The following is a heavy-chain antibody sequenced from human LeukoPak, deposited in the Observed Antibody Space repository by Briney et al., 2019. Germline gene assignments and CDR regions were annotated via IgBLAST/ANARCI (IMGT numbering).Heavy chain of an antibody. J-gene: IGHJ4*02. V-gene: IGHV3-15*01. CDR1: GFTFSNAW. CDR3: TTDHPYDILTGPHIDY. CDR2: IKSKTDGGTT. D-gene: IGHD3-9*01. Sequence: PGGSLRLSCAASGFTFSNAWMSWVRQAPGKGLEGVGRIKSKTDGGTTDYAAPVKGRFTISRDDSKKTLYLQMNSLKTEDTAVYYCTTDHPYDILTGPHIDYWGQGTLVTVSS.